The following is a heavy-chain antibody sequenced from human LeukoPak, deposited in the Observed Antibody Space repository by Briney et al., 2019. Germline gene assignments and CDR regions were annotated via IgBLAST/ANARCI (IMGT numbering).Heavy chain of an antibody. CDR3: ARHALGGYNFYPCAFDI. CDR2: IYPSDSDT. D-gene: IGHD5-24*01. CDR1: GSSFTSHW. J-gene: IGHJ3*02. Sequence: GESLQISCKGSGSSFTSHWIAWVRQVPGKGLEWMGIIYPSDSDTRYSPSFQGQVTISADKSISTAYLQWSSLKASDTAMYYCARHALGGYNFYPCAFDIWGQGTMVTVSS. V-gene: IGHV5-51*01.